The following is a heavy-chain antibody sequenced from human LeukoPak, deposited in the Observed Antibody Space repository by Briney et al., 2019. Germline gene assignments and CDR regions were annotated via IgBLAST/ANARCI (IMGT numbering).Heavy chain of an antibody. V-gene: IGHV3-23*01. CDR2: ISGSGGST. D-gene: IGHD3-22*01. Sequence: GGSLRLSCAASGFTFSSYAMSWGRQAPGKGLEWVSAISGSGGSTYYADSVKGRFTISRDNSKNTLYLQMNSLRAEDTAVYYCAKDRNYYDSTALIVYECYFDYWGQGTLVTVSS. CDR1: GFTFSSYA. J-gene: IGHJ4*02. CDR3: AKDRNYYDSTALIVYECYFDY.